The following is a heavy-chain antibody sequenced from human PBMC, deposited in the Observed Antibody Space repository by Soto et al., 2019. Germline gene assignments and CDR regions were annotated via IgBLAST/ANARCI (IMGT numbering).Heavy chain of an antibody. CDR1: GYTFSSYG. CDR3: VRDGWGREDGCDI. J-gene: IGHJ3*02. D-gene: IGHD6-19*01. CDR2: ISAYNGNT. Sequence: QLQLVQSGAEVKKPGASVKVSCKASGYTFSSYGISWVRQAPGQRPEWVGWISAYNGNTKYGQNVQGRVNMTADTCTSTAYMALRSLRSDDTAVYPCVRDGWGREDGCDIGGRGTWVTVSS. V-gene: IGHV1-18*01.